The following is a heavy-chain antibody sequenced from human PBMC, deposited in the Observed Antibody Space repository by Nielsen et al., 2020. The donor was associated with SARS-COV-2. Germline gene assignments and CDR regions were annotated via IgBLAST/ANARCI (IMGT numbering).Heavy chain of an antibody. Sequence: GESLKISCAASGFTFRSYEMNWVRQAPGKGLEWVSYISSSGSTIYYADSVKGRFTISRDNAKNSLYLQMNSLRAEDTAVYYCAKQTTVTADFDYWGQGTLVTVSS. CDR2: ISSSGSTI. D-gene: IGHD4-17*01. J-gene: IGHJ4*02. V-gene: IGHV3-48*03. CDR1: GFTFRSYE. CDR3: AKQTTVTADFDY.